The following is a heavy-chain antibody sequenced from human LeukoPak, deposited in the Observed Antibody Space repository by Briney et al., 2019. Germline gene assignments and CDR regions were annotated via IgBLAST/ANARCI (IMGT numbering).Heavy chain of an antibody. CDR3: ARSPAFDI. V-gene: IGHV4-59*01. Sequence: SETLSLTCSVSGGSISDYYWNWIRQPPGKGLEWIGYIYDSGIINYNPSLKSRVTITVDTSKNQFSLRLSSVTAEDTAVYYCARSPAFDIWGQGTMVTVSS. CDR1: GGSISDYY. J-gene: IGHJ3*02. CDR2: IYDSGII.